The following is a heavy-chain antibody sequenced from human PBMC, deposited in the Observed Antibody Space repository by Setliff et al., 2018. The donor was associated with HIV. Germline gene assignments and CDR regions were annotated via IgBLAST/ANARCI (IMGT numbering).Heavy chain of an antibody. D-gene: IGHD5-18*01. CDR1: GYPFSGYG. Sequence: ASVKVSCKASGYPFSGYGISWVRQAPGQGLEWMGWISAYSGDTNYAQKFQGRLTMTTDTSTSTAYMELSRLRSDDTAVYYCARITVDTAMVYDYWGQGTLVTVSS. V-gene: IGHV1-18*01. CDR2: ISAYSGDT. CDR3: ARITVDTAMVYDY. J-gene: IGHJ4*02.